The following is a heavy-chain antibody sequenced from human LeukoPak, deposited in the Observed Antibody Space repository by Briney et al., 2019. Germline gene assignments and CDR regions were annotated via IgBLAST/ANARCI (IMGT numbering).Heavy chain of an antibody. CDR3: ARDQSGSSGPIWKY. V-gene: IGHV1-18*01. CDR1: GYTFTSYG. D-gene: IGHD6-25*01. Sequence: ASVKVSCKASGYTFTSYGISWVRQAPGQGLEWMGWISAYNGNTNYAHKLQGRVTMTTDTSTSTAYMELRSLRSDDTAVYYCARDQSGSSGPIWKYWGQGTLVTVSS. J-gene: IGHJ4*02. CDR2: ISAYNGNT.